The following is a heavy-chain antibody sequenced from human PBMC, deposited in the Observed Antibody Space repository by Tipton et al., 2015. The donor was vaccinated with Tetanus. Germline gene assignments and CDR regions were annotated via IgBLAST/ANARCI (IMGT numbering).Heavy chain of an antibody. J-gene: IGHJ5*02. Sequence: QLVQSGAEVKKPGASVKVSCKASGYTFTSYGISWVRQAPGQGLERMGWISAYNGNTNYAQKLHGRVTMTTDTSTSAAYMELRSLRSDDPAVYYCARLSQSLYDPLMQRWFGPWGQGTLVTVSS. V-gene: IGHV1-18*04. CDR1: GYTFTSYG. CDR3: ARLSQSLYDPLMQRWFGP. D-gene: IGHD3-16*01. CDR2: ISAYNGNT.